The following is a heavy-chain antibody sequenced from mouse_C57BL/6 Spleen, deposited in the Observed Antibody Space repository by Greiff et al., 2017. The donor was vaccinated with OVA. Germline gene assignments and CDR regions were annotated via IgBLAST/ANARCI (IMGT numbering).Heavy chain of an antibody. D-gene: IGHD4-1*01. CDR3: ATELGRENFDV. CDR2: INPYNGGT. V-gene: IGHV1-19*01. CDR1: GYTFTDYY. Sequence: EVQLQQSGPVLVKPGASVKMSCKASGYTFTDYYMNWVKQSHGKSLEWIGVINPYNGGTSYNQKFKGKATLTVDKSSSTAYMELNSLTSEDSAVYYCATELGRENFDVWGTGTTVTVSS. J-gene: IGHJ1*03.